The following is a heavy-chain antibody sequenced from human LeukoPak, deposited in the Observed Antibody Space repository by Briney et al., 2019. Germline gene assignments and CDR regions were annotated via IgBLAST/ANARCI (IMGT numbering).Heavy chain of an antibody. Sequence: PGGSLRLSCAASGFTVSSNFMSWVRQAPGKGLEWVSLIYSGGSTYYADSVKGRFTISRDNSKNTLYLQMNSLRAEDTAVYYCARDAAAQQLVHYFDYWGQGTLVTDSS. CDR1: GFTVSSNF. J-gene: IGHJ4*02. V-gene: IGHV3-53*01. CDR3: ARDAAAQQLVHYFDY. D-gene: IGHD6-13*01. CDR2: IYSGGST.